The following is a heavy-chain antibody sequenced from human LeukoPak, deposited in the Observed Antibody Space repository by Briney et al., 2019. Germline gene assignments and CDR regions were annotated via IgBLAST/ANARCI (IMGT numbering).Heavy chain of an antibody. CDR1: GYTFTTYH. V-gene: IGHV1-8*03. D-gene: IGHD4-17*01. CDR2: MNPYNGDR. Sequence: ASVKVSCKTSGYTFTTYHINWVRQATGQGLEWLGWMNPYNGDRGYAQKFQGRLSITSDTSISTAYMELSSLKSDDTAVYFCARTTXLTASGYDCWGQGTLVTVSS. CDR3: ARTTXLTASGYDC. J-gene: IGHJ4*02.